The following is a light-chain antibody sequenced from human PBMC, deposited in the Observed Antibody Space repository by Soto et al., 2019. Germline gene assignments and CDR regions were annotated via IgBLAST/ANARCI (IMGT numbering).Light chain of an antibody. J-gene: IGLJ1*01. CDR1: SSDVGSYNL. CDR3: SSYTGGNPSYV. V-gene: IGLV2-14*02. CDR2: EGS. Sequence: QSALTQPASVSGSPGQSITISCTGTSSDVGSYNLVSWYQQHPGKAPKLMIYEGSKRPSGVSNRFPGSKSGNTASLTVSGLQAEDEADYYCSSYTGGNPSYVFGTGTKVTVL.